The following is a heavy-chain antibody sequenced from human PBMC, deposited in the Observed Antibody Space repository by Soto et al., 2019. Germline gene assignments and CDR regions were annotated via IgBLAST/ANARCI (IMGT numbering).Heavy chain of an antibody. CDR3: AHRATMTIFGLIIDNGIWFDP. J-gene: IGHJ5*02. Sequence: QINLIESGPTLVKPTQTLTLTCTFSGFSLSTSGAAVGWVRQPPGRALEWLALIYWDGDKRYNASLGNRLTITKNTSMYQVVLTLTNVDPADTVTYYCAHRATMTIFGLIIDNGIWFDPWGQGTRVIVSS. D-gene: IGHD3-3*01. CDR2: IYWDGDK. CDR1: GFSLSTSGAA. V-gene: IGHV2-5*02.